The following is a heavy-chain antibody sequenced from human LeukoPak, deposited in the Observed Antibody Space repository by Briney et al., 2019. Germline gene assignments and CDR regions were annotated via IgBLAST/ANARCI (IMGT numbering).Heavy chain of an antibody. D-gene: IGHD3-9*01. J-gene: IGHJ6*03. CDR2: IYYSGST. CDR3: ARGSDILTGFKRAGYYYYMDV. CDR1: GGSISSYY. V-gene: IGHV4-59*01. Sequence: SETLSLTCTVSGGSISSYYWSWIRQPPGKGLEWIGYIYYSGSTNYNPSLKSRVTISVDTSKNQFSLKLSSVTAADTAVYYCARGSDILTGFKRAGYYYYMDVWGKGTTVTVSS.